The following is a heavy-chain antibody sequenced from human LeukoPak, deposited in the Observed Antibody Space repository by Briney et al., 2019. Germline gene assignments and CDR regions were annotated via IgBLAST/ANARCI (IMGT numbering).Heavy chain of an antibody. D-gene: IGHD1-1*01. Sequence: SQTLSLTCTVVSGGSISSSSYYWGWIRQPPGKGLEWIGSFYYSGSTYYNPSLKSRVTISADTSKNQFSLKLSSVTAADTAVYYCARLWRAAIDYGGQGILVTVSS. CDR3: ARLWRAAIDY. J-gene: IGHJ4*02. CDR1: GGSISSSSYY. CDR2: FYYSGST. V-gene: IGHV4-39*01.